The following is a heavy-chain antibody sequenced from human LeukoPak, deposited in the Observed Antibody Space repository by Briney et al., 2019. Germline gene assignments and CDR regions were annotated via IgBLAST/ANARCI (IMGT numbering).Heavy chain of an antibody. CDR2: ISGSGGST. D-gene: IGHD4-17*01. J-gene: IGHJ6*03. Sequence: GGSLRLSCAASGFTFSNYGMSWVRQAPGKGLEWVSTISGSGGSTYYTDSVKGRFTISRDNSENTLYLQMNSLRAEDTAVYYCAKYYGDYYYYYYMDVWGKGTTVTVSS. CDR3: AKYYGDYYYYYYMDV. CDR1: GFTFSNYG. V-gene: IGHV3-23*01.